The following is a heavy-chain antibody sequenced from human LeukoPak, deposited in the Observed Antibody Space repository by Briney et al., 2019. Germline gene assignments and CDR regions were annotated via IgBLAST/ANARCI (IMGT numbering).Heavy chain of an antibody. V-gene: IGHV3-23*01. J-gene: IGHJ4*02. CDR1: GFTFSKYA. D-gene: IGHD4-17*01. CDR2: ISPSDGNT. CDR3: AKDSSVPYGITE. Sequence: GGSLRLSCAASGFTFSKYAMSWVRQAPGKGLEWVSAISPSDGNTFYADSVKGRFTISRDNSKNTLSLQMNSLRAEDTAPYYCAKDSSVPYGITEWGQGTLVTVSS.